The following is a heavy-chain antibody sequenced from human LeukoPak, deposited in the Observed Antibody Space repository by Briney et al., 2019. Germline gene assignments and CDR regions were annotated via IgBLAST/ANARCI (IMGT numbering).Heavy chain of an antibody. J-gene: IGHJ4*02. CDR3: ARRAGAYSHPYDY. CDR2: IYSGGTT. D-gene: IGHD4/OR15-4a*01. Sequence: GGSLRLSCTVSGFTVISNSMSWVRQAPGKGLGWVSFIYSGGTTLYSDSVKGRFTISRDNSKNTLYLQMYSLRAEDTAVYYCARRAGAYSHPYDYWGQGTLVTVSS. CDR1: GFTVISNS. V-gene: IGHV3-53*01.